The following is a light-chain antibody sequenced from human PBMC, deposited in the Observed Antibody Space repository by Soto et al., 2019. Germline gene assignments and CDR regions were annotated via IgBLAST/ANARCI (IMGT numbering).Light chain of an antibody. V-gene: IGLV2-8*01. Sequence: QSVLTQPPSASGSPGQSVTISCTGTSSDVGGYNYVSWYQQHPGKAPKLMIYEVSKRPSGVPDRFSGSKSGNTASLTVSGLQSYGYADSSCSSYASITNFIFVTGTNVTVL. CDR1: SSDVGGYNY. J-gene: IGLJ1*01. CDR3: SSYASITNFI. CDR2: EVS.